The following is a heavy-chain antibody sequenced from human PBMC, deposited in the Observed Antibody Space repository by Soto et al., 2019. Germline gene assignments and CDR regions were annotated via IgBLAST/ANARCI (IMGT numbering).Heavy chain of an antibody. Sequence: PGGSLRLSCAATGFSFSSYGLHWVRQAPGKGLEWASVIWYDGTNKYYADSVKGRFSISRDNSKNTMYLQMNNLRAEDTAVYYCVRSSASHGPGYCQNWGQGT. CDR1: GFSFSSYG. D-gene: IGHD1-26*01. J-gene: IGHJ1*01. CDR3: VRSSASHGPGYCQN. CDR2: IWYDGTNK. V-gene: IGHV3-33*01.